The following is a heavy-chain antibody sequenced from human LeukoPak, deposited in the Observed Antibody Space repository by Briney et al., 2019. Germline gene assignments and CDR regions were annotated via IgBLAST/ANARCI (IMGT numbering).Heavy chain of an antibody. V-gene: IGHV3-21*01. D-gene: IGHD3/OR15-3a*01. CDR3: ARGPQSYYYYYYMDV. J-gene: IGHJ6*03. CDR1: GFTFSSYS. Sequence: PGGSLRLSCAASGFTFSSYSMNWVRQAPGKGLEWVSSISSSSSYIYYADSVKGRFTISRDNAKNSLYLQMNSLRAEDTAVYYCARGPQSYYYYYYMDVWGKGTTVTVSS. CDR2: ISSSSSYI.